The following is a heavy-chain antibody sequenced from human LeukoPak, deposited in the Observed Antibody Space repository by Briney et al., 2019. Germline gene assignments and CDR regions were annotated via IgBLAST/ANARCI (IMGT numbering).Heavy chain of an antibody. Sequence: SVKVSCKASGGTFSSYAISWVRQAPGQGLEWMGGIIPIFGTANYAQKFQGRVTITADESTSTAYMELSSLRSEDTAVYYCARDRYYDSSGYYPRLDDYWGQGTLLTVSS. CDR1: GGTFSSYA. V-gene: IGHV1-69*13. CDR3: ARDRYYDSSGYYPRLDDY. J-gene: IGHJ4*02. D-gene: IGHD3-22*01. CDR2: IIPIFGTA.